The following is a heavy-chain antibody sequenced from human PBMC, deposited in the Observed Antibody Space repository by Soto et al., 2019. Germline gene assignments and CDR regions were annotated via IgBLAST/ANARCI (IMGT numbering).Heavy chain of an antibody. D-gene: IGHD3-10*01. CDR2: FDPEDGET. Sequence: ASVKVSCKVSGYTLTELSMHWVRQAPGKGLEWMGGFDPEDGETIYAQKFQGRVTMTEDTSTDTAYMELSSLRSEDTAVYYCAKEGEGSGSYNKGHYFDDWGQGARVTVAS. J-gene: IGHJ4*02. CDR3: AKEGEGSGSYNKGHYFDD. V-gene: IGHV1-24*01. CDR1: GYTLTELS.